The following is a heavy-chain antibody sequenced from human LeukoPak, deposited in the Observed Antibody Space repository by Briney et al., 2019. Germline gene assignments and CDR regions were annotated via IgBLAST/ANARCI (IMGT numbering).Heavy chain of an antibody. CDR2: VSGSGNST. Sequence: GGSLRLSCAASGLTFSGSAMSWVRQAPGKGLEWVSLVSGSGNSTYYADSVKGRFTISRDNSKNTLYLQMNSLRAEDTAVYYCAKVLVLVSANRYYFDYWGQGTLVTVSS. V-gene: IGHV3-23*01. D-gene: IGHD2-15*01. CDR3: AKVLVLVSANRYYFDY. CDR1: GLTFSGSA. J-gene: IGHJ4*02.